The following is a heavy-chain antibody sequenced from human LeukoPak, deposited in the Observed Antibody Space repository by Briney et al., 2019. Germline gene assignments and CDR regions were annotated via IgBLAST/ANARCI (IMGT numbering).Heavy chain of an antibody. D-gene: IGHD3-10*01. CDR3: ARDRVTRGSSLIFDY. CDR2: ISGSGAST. V-gene: IGHV3-23*01. J-gene: IGHJ4*02. Sequence: GGSLRLSCAASGFTFSSYAMTWVRQAPGKGLEWVSDISGSGASTSYADSVKGRFTISRDNAKNSLYLQMNSLRAEDTAVYYCARDRVTRGSSLIFDYWGQGTLVTVSS. CDR1: GFTFSSYA.